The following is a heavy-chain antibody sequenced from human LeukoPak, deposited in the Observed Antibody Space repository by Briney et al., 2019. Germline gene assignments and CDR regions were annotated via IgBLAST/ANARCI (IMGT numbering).Heavy chain of an antibody. J-gene: IGHJ6*03. CDR3: ARDQELWSNYYYMDV. V-gene: IGHV4-4*07. CDR1: GGSISSYY. Sequence: SETLSLTCTVSGGSISSYYWSWIRQPAGKGLEWIGRIYTSGSTNYNPSLKSRVTMSVDTSKNQFSLKLSSVTAADTAVYYCARDQELWSNYYYMDVWGKGTTVTISS. D-gene: IGHD3-10*01. CDR2: IYTSGST.